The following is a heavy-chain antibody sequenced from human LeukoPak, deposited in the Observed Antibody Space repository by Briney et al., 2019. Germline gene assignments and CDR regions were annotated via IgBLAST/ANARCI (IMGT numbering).Heavy chain of an antibody. V-gene: IGHV3-7*01. CDR2: IKQDGSEK. J-gene: IGHJ4*02. CDR1: GFTSSSYW. D-gene: IGHD1-14*01. CDR3: ARVNLL. Sequence: GGSLRLSCAASGFTSSSYWMSWVRQAPGKGLEWVANIKQDGSEKYYVDSVKGRFTISRDNAKNSLYLQMNSLRAEDTAVYYCARVNLLGGQGTLVTVSS.